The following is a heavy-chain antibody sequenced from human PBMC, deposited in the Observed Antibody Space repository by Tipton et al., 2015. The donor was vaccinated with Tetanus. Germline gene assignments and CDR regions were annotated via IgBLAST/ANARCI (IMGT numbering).Heavy chain of an antibody. D-gene: IGHD1-26*01. J-gene: IGHJ4*02. CDR1: GGSLRSGGYY. Sequence: TLSLTCTVSGGSLRSGGYYWSWIRQHPGQGLEWIGYIYYTGNTYYNPSLKSRVTLSIDMSKNQFSLRLSSVTAPDTAVYFCARRVVGATLDYWGQGSLVTVSS. CDR3: ARRVVGATLDY. V-gene: IGHV4-31*03. CDR2: IYYTGNT.